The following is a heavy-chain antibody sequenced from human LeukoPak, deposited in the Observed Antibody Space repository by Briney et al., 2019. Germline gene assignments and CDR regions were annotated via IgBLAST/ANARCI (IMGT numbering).Heavy chain of an antibody. CDR2: IIPIFGTA. V-gene: IGHV1-69*05. J-gene: IGHJ6*03. Sequence: SVKVSFKASGGTFSSYAFSWVRQAPGQGLEWMGRIIPIFGTANYAQKFQGRVTITTDESTSTAYMEQSSLRSEDTAVYYCARESDYYYYYYMDVWGKGTTVTVSS. CDR1: GGTFSSYA. CDR3: ARESDYYYYYYMDV.